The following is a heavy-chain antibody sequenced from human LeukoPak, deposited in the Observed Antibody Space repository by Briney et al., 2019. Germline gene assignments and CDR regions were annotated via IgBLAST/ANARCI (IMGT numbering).Heavy chain of an antibody. CDR1: GGSISSSSYY. Sequence: PSETLSLTCTVSGGSISSSSYYWGWIRQPPGKGLEWIGSIYYSGSTYYNPSLKSRVTMSVDTSKNQFSLKLSSVTAADTAVYYCARGAAAGLDYWGQGTLVTVSS. CDR3: ARGAAAGLDY. D-gene: IGHD6-13*01. V-gene: IGHV4-39*07. J-gene: IGHJ4*02. CDR2: IYYSGST.